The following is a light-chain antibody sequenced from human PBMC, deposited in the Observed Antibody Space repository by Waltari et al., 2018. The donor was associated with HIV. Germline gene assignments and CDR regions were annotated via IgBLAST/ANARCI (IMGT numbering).Light chain of an antibody. V-gene: IGKV2-28*01. Sequence: DIVMTQSPLSLPVTPGEPASISCRSSQGLLHSNGYNYLDWYLQKPGQSPQLLISLGSNRASGVPDRFSGSGSGTDFTLKISRVEAEDVGVYYCMQALQAPRTFGQGTKVEIK. CDR2: LGS. J-gene: IGKJ1*01. CDR1: QGLLHSNGYNY. CDR3: MQALQAPRT.